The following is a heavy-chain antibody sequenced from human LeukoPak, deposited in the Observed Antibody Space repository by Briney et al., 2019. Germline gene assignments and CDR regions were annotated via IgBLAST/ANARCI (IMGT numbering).Heavy chain of an antibody. V-gene: IGHV3-73*01. CDR1: GFTFSGSA. Sequence: PGGSLRLSCAASGFTFSGSAMHWVRQASGKGLEWVGRIRSKANSYATAYAASVKGRFTISRDDSKNTLYLQMNSLRAEDTAVYYCASRMVVTWIIEYFQHWGQGTLVTVSS. CDR2: IRSKANSYAT. D-gene: IGHD4-23*01. J-gene: IGHJ1*01. CDR3: ASRMVVTWIIEYFQH.